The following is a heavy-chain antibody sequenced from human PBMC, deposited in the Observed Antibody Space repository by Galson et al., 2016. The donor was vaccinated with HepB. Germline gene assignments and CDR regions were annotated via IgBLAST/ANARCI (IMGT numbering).Heavy chain of an antibody. D-gene: IGHD6-6*01. Sequence: SLRLSCAASGFTFSSYGIHWVRQAPGKGLEWVAVIWYDGSNKYYADSVKGRFTISRDNSKNTLYLQMNSLRAEDTAVYYCAREELIAAPTIDYWGQGTLVTVPS. CDR1: GFTFSSYG. J-gene: IGHJ4*02. CDR3: AREELIAAPTIDY. CDR2: IWYDGSNK. V-gene: IGHV3-33*01.